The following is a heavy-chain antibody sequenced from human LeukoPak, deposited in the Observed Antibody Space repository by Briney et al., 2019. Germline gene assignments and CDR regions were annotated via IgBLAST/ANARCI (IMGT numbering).Heavy chain of an antibody. V-gene: IGHV1-2*02. CDR1: VYTFTGYY. CDR3: ARGVGTYGDYDRTWY. D-gene: IGHD4-17*01. CDR2: INPNSGGT. Sequence: ASVKVSCKASVYTFTGYYMHWVRQAPGQGLEWMGWINPNSGGTNYAQKFQGRVTMTRDTSISTAYMELSRLRSDDTAVYYCARGVGTYGDYDRTWYWGQGTLVTVSS. J-gene: IGHJ4*02.